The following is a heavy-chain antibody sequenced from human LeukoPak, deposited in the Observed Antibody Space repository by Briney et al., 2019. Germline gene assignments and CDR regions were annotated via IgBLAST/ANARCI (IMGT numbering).Heavy chain of an antibody. CDR2: IYYSGST. D-gene: IGHD3-9*01. V-gene: IGHV4-59*01. Sequence: SETLSLTCAVYGGSFSGYYWSWIRQPPGKGLEWIGYIYYSGSTNYNPSLKSRVTISVDTSKNQFSLKLSSVTAADTAVYYCARVYYDILTGYYNVRGNAFDIWGQGTMVTVSS. CDR1: GGSFSGYY. J-gene: IGHJ3*02. CDR3: ARVYYDILTGYYNVRGNAFDI.